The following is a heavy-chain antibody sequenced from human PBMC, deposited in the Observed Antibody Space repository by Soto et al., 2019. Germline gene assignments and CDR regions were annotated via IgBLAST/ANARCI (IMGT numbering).Heavy chain of an antibody. D-gene: IGHD2-2*01. V-gene: IGHV3-23*01. CDR1: GFTFSNFA. CDR3: AKDTSSSPYYMDV. CDR2: ITGSTGTT. Sequence: EVQVLESGGGSVQPGGSLRLSCTASGFTFSNFAMSWVRHAPGKGLEWVSEITGSTGTTYYADSVKGRFIISRDNSKNTVYLQRNSLRAEDTAVYYCAKDTSSSPYYMDVWGKGTTVTVSS. J-gene: IGHJ6*03.